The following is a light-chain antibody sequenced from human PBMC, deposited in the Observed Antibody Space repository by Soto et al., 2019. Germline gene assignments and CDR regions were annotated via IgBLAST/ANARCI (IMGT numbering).Light chain of an antibody. CDR3: QQYNNWPL. CDR2: GAS. V-gene: IGKV3-15*01. J-gene: IGKJ4*01. Sequence: EIVMTQAPATLSVSPGERATLSCRASQSVSSNLAWYQQKPGQAPRLLIYGASTRATGIPARFSGSGSGTDFTLTISSLQSEDFAVYYCQQYNNWPLFGGGTKGAIK. CDR1: QSVSSN.